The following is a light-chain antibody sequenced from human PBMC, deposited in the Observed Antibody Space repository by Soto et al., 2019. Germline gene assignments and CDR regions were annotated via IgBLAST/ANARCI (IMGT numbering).Light chain of an antibody. CDR3: QQYDSSPYT. CDR2: GAS. J-gene: IGKJ2*01. V-gene: IGKV3-20*01. Sequence: IVLTQSPGTLSLSPGDTATLSCRARLSVSSSSFAWYQQKPGQAPRLLIYGASSSATGIPDRFSGSVSGTDFTLIIVRLEPEDFAVYYCQQYDSSPYTSGHRTKLQIQ. CDR1: LSVSSSS.